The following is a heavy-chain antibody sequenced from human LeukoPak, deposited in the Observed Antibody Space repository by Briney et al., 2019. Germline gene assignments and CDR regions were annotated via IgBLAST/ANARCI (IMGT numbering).Heavy chain of an antibody. J-gene: IGHJ3*02. CDR2: IYSGGST. V-gene: IGHV3-NL1*01. Sequence: GGSLRLSCAASGFTFSSYGMHWVRQAPGRGLEWVSVIYSGGSTYYADSVKGRFTISRGNSKNTLYLQMNSLRAEDTAVYYCASGAWRGPDAFDIWGQGTMVTVSS. CDR1: GFTFSSYG. CDR3: ASGAWRGPDAFDI. D-gene: IGHD3-10*01.